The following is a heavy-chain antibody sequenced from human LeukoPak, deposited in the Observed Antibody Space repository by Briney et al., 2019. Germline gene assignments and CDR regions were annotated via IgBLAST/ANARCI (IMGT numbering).Heavy chain of an antibody. CDR1: GFTFSSYA. D-gene: IGHD5-18*01. J-gene: IGHJ4*02. CDR3: ARGLQEYTYGFDY. CDR2: ISGSGGST. Sequence: GGSLRLSCAASGFTFSSYAMSWVRQAPGKGLEWVSAISGSGGSTYYADSVKGRFTISRDNSRNTLYLQMNSLRADDTAVYYCARGLQEYTYGFDYWGQGTLVTVSS. V-gene: IGHV3-23*01.